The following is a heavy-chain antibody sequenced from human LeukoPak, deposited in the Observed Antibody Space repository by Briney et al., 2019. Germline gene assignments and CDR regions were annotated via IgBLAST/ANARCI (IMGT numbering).Heavy chain of an antibody. CDR1: GFTLETYT. J-gene: IGHJ5*02. D-gene: IGHD1-26*01. Sequence: GGSLRLSCVVSGFTLETYTMTWVRQAPGKGLEWIAYISTSSTTIYYGDSVKGRFTISRDDPKNLLYLQMNSLKSEDTAVYYRGRSGRYRPSDLWGQGTLVTVSS. V-gene: IGHV3-48*01. CDR2: ISTSSTTI. CDR3: GRSGRYRPSDL.